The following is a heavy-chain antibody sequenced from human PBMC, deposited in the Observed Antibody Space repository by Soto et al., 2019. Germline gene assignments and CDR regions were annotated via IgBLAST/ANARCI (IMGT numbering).Heavy chain of an antibody. D-gene: IGHD4-4*01. V-gene: IGHV3-30-3*01. CDR3: ARDLYSNYVFDY. Sequence: QVQLVESGGGVVQPGMSLRLSCAASGFTFSSYAMHWVRQAPGKGLEWVAVISYDGSNKYYADSVKGRFTISRDNSKNTLYLQMNSLRAEDTAVYYCARDLYSNYVFDYWGQGTLVTVSS. CDR1: GFTFSSYA. J-gene: IGHJ4*02. CDR2: ISYDGSNK.